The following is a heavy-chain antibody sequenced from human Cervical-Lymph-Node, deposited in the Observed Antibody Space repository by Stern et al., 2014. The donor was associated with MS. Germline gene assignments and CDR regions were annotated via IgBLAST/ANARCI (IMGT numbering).Heavy chain of an antibody. CDR3: ARGLLGSENAFDI. CDR1: GYTFTSYG. J-gene: IGHJ3*02. Sequence: QMQLVQSGAEVKKTGASVKVSCKASGYTFTSYGNSWVRQAPGQGLEWMGWISDYHGHTIYAQKLQGRVTMTTDTSTSTAYMELRSLRSDDTAVYYCARGLLGSENAFDIWCQGTMVPVSS. CDR2: ISDYHGHT. V-gene: IGHV1-18*01. D-gene: IGHD2-15*01.